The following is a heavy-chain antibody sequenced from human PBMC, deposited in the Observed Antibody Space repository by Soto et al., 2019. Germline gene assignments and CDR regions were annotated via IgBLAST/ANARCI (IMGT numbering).Heavy chain of an antibody. CDR1: GYSFPNYW. Sequence: PGESLKISCKGSGYSFPNYWIGWVRQIPGKGLEWMGIINPGDSDTRYSPSFQGQVTISADKSISTGYLQWSSLKASDTAMYYCATRPYYYDTSGYHYVGAFDIWGRGTMVTVSS. J-gene: IGHJ3*02. V-gene: IGHV5-51*01. CDR3: ATRPYYYDTSGYHYVGAFDI. D-gene: IGHD3-22*01. CDR2: INPGDSDT.